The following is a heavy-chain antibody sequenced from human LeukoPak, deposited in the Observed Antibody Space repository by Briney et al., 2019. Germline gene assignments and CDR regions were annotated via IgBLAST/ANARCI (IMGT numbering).Heavy chain of an antibody. J-gene: IGHJ4*02. CDR3: AKRDIVVVPAAYIDY. V-gene: IGHV3-23*01. D-gene: IGHD2-2*01. CDR2: ISGSGGST. Sequence: GGSLRLSCAASGFTVNKYSMNWVRQAPGKGLEWVSAISGSGGSTYYADSVKGRFTISRDNSKNTLYLQMNSLRAEDTAVYYCAKRDIVVVPAAYIDYWGQGTLVTVSS. CDR1: GFTVNKYS.